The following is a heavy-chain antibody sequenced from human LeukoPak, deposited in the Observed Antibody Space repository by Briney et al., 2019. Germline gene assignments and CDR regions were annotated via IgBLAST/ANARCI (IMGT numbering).Heavy chain of an antibody. CDR1: GYTFTGYY. V-gene: IGHV1-2*02. CDR3: SRDKELVSRGGSFDY. D-gene: IGHD1-26*01. J-gene: IGHJ4*02. Sequence: GGSVKVSCKASGYTFTGYYMHWVRQAPGQGLEWIGCINPNSSGTNYAHKFQGRVTITRDTSSSTPYIELNRLRADDTSVYDSSRDKELVSRGGSFDYWGKGTLVTVSS. CDR2: INPNSSGT.